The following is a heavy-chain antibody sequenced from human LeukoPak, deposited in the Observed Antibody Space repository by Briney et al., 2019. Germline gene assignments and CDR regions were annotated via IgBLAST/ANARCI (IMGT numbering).Heavy chain of an antibody. J-gene: IGHJ2*01. CDR3: AKAFGSSWYWYFDL. D-gene: IGHD6-13*01. CDR1: GFTFSSYG. CDR2: IWYDGSNK. Sequence: GRSLRLSCAASGFTFSSYGMHWARQAPGKGLEWVAVIWYDGSNKYYADSVKGRFTISRDNSKNTLYLQMNSLRAEDTAVYYCAKAFGSSWYWYFDLWGRGTLVTVSS. V-gene: IGHV3-33*06.